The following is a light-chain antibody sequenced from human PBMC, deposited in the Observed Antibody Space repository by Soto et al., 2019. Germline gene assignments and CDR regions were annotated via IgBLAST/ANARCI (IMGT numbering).Light chain of an antibody. CDR3: QQSYSTPRT. V-gene: IGKV1-39*01. J-gene: IGKJ1*01. CDR1: QSISIY. CDR2: AAS. Sequence: DIQLTQSPSSLSASVGDRFTITCRASQSISIYLNWYQQKPGKAPKLLIYAASSLQSGVPSRFSGSGSGTDFTLTISSLQPEDFATFYCQQSYSTPRTFGQGTKVDIK.